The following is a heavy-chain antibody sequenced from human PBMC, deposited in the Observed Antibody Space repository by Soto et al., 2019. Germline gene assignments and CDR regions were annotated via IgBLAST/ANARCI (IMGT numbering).Heavy chain of an antibody. CDR1: GGTVTSYA. CDR3: GRRRFSGTYYFDD. V-gene: IGHV1-69*01. CDR2: ITPIFGTA. J-gene: IGHJ4*02. Sequence: QVQLMQSGAEVKKPGSSVKVSCKASGGTVTSYAISWVRQAPGQGLEWMGGITPIFGTANYAQKLQGRVTITADGSTSTAYMELSSRRSEDTAVDYCGRRRFSGTYYFDDWGQGTLVTVSS. D-gene: IGHD1-26*01.